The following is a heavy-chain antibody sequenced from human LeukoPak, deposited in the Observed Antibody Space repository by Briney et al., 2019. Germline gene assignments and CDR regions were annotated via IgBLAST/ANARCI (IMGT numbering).Heavy chain of an antibody. D-gene: IGHD6-6*01. J-gene: IGHJ4*02. CDR2: IYYSGST. CDR1: GGFISSYY. Sequence: PSETLSLTCTVSGGFISSYYWSWIRQPPGKGLEWIGYIYYSGSTNYNPSLKSRVTISVDTSKNHFSLKLSSVTAADTAVYYCARVGSGSSTSAFVVKYYFDYWGQGTLVTVSS. V-gene: IGHV4-59*01. CDR3: ARVGSGSSTSAFVVKYYFDY.